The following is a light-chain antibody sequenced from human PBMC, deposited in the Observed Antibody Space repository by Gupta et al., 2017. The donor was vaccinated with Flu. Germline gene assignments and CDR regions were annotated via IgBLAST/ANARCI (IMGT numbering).Light chain of an antibody. Sequence: QSALTQPRSVSGSPGQSVTISCPGTTNDVGFYNYVSWYQHHPGKAPKVMVHDVSKRPSGVPDRFSGSKSGNTASLTISGLQADDEADYYCSSYAGSYTWVFGGGTKLTVL. J-gene: IGLJ3*02. CDR1: TNDVGFYNY. CDR3: SSYAGSYTWV. CDR2: DVS. V-gene: IGLV2-11*01.